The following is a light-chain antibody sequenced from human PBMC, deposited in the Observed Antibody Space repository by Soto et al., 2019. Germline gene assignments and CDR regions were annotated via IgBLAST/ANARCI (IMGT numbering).Light chain of an antibody. CDR2: DAS. Sequence: DIQMTQSPSTLSASIGDRVTVTCRARQNLGSWLAWYQQKPGKAPKLLIFDASSLQSGVPSRFSGSGSGTEFTLTISSLQADDIATYFCQQSYTYPWTFGQGTKVDIK. CDR1: QNLGSW. V-gene: IGKV1-5*01. J-gene: IGKJ1*01. CDR3: QQSYTYPWT.